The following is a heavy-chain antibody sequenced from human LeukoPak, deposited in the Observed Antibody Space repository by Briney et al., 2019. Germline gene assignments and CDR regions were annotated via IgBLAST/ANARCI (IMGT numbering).Heavy chain of an antibody. CDR1: GGSISSYY. V-gene: IGHV4-59*01. CDR3: AMNTVTRTGLFDY. D-gene: IGHD4-17*01. CDR2: IYYSGST. J-gene: IGHJ4*02. Sequence: PSETLSLTCTASGGSISSYYWSWIRQPPGKGLEWIGYIYYSGSTNYNPSLKSRVTISVDTSKNQFSLKLSSVTAADTAVYYCAMNTVTRTGLFDYWGQGTLVTVSS.